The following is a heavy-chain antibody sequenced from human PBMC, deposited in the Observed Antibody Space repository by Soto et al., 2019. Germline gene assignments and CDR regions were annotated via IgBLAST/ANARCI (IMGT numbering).Heavy chain of an antibody. V-gene: IGHV4-59*01. CDR2: IYYSGST. CDR1: GGSISSYY. Sequence: SETLSLTCTVSGGSISSYYWSWIRQPPGKGLEWIGYIYYSGSTNYNPSLKSRVTISVDTSKNPFSLKLSSVTAADTAVYYCALGPHIDHHYYLAVSGKRTTFIVSS. D-gene: IGHD1-26*01. CDR3: ALGPHIDHHYYLAV. J-gene: IGHJ6*03.